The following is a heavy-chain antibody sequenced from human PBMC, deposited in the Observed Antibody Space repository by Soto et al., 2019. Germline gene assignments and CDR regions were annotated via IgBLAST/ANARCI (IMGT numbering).Heavy chain of an antibody. J-gene: IGHJ4*02. CDR3: AKYYCSGTRCFLFDS. CDR1: GGSSTSTDYY. V-gene: IGHV4-30-4*01. CDR2: IFYSGST. Sequence: PSETLSRTCSVSGGSSTSTDYYWSWFLQPPGRRLEWIGYIFYSGSTYYNPSLKSRVAFSVDTSKNQFSLQLTSVTAADTAVYYCAKYYCSGTRCFLFDSWGQGTRVTVSS. D-gene: IGHD2-2*01.